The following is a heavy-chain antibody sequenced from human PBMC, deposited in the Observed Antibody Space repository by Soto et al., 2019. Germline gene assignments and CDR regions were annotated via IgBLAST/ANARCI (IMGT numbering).Heavy chain of an antibody. CDR3: ARGWSGLQRVNDY. D-gene: IGHD3-3*01. CDR2: INPNSGGT. CDR1: GYTFTGYY. Sequence: ASVKVSCKASGYTFTGYYMHWVRQAPGQGLEWMGWINPNSGGTNYAQKFQGWVTMTRDTSISTAYMELSRLRSDDTAVYYCARGWSGLQRVNDYWGQGTLVTVSS. J-gene: IGHJ4*02. V-gene: IGHV1-2*04.